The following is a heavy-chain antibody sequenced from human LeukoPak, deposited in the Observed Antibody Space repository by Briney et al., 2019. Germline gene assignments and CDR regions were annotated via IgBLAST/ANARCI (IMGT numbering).Heavy chain of an antibody. CDR3: ARGPQDPGYFDY. CDR1: GYTFTGYY. CDR2: INPNSGGT. J-gene: IGHJ4*02. V-gene: IGHV1-2*06. Sequence: ASVKVSCKASGYTFTGYYMHWVRQAPGQGLEWMGRINPNSGGTSYAQKFQGRVTMTRDTSISTAYMELSSLRSEDTAVYYCARGPQDPGYFDYWGQGTLVTVSS.